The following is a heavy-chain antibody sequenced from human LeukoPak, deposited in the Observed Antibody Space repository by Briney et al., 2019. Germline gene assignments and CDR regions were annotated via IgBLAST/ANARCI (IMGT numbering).Heavy chain of an antibody. Sequence: SETLSLTCTVSGGSISSCYWSWIRQPAGKGLEWIGRIYTSGSTNYNPSLKSRVTMSVDTSKNQFSLKLSSVTAADTAVYYCARVESYPLRNAFDIWGQGTMVTVSS. CDR1: GGSISSCY. J-gene: IGHJ3*02. V-gene: IGHV4-4*07. D-gene: IGHD1-14*01. CDR3: ARVESYPLRNAFDI. CDR2: IYTSGST.